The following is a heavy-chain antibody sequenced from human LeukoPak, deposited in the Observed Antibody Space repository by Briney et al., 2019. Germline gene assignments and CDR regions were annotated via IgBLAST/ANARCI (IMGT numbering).Heavy chain of an antibody. CDR3: AKDSSSGFFYSDY. V-gene: IGHV3-30*18. CDR2: ISYDGSNK. Sequence: GRSLRLSCAASGFTFSSYGMHWVRQAPGKGLEWVAVISYDGSNKYYADSVKGRFTISRDNSKNTLYLQMNSLRAEDTAVYYCAKDSSSGFFYSDYWGQGTLVTVPS. J-gene: IGHJ4*02. D-gene: IGHD3-22*01. CDR1: GFTFSSYG.